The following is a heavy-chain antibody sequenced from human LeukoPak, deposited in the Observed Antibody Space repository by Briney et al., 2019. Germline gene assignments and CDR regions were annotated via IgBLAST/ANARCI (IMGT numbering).Heavy chain of an antibody. CDR1: GCTFTSYY. J-gene: IGHJ3*02. V-gene: IGHV1-46*01. CDR3: ARNWNWAHDAFDI. CDR2: INPSGGST. D-gene: IGHD1-7*01. Sequence: ASVKVSCKASGCTFTSYYMHWVRQAPGQGLEWMGIINPSGGSTSYAQKFQGRVTMTRDTSTSTVYMELSSLRSEDTAVYYCARNWNWAHDAFDIWGQGTMVTVSS.